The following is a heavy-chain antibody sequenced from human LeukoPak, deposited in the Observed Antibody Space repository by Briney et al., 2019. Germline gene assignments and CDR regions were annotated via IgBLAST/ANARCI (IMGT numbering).Heavy chain of an antibody. CDR1: GFTFSSYG. CDR2: TRYDGSNK. D-gene: IGHD1-26*01. Sequence: GGSLRLSCAASGFTFSSYGMLWVRQAPGKGLEWVAFTRYDGSNKYYADSVKGRFTISRDNPKNTLYLQMNSLRAEDTAVYYCSTNCLSGTTPGDYWGQGTLVTLSS. CDR3: STNCLSGTTPGDY. J-gene: IGHJ4*02. V-gene: IGHV3-30*02.